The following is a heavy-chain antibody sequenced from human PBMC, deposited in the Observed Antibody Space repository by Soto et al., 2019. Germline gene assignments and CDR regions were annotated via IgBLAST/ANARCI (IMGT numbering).Heavy chain of an antibody. J-gene: IGHJ3*02. Sequence: GGSLRLSCAASGFTFSNYDMHWVRQATGKGLQWVANINVAGNTYYPVSVKGRFTISIENAKNSLYLHINSLGAEDTAVYYCTRTADFTSAFDIWGQGTMVTVSS. V-gene: IGHV3-13*01. D-gene: IGHD2-21*02. CDR2: INVAGNT. CDR1: GFTFSNYD. CDR3: TRTADFTSAFDI.